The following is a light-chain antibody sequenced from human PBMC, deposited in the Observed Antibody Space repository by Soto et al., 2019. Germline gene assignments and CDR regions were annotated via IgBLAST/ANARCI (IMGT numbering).Light chain of an antibody. V-gene: IGLV2-14*01. J-gene: IGLJ1*01. Sequence: QSALTQPASVSGSPGQSITMSCTGTSSDVGGYNYVSWYQQHPGKAPKLMIYDVSNRPSGVSNRFSGSKSGNTASLTISGLQAENEADYYCRSYTSSSTFVFGTGPKV. CDR3: RSYTSSSTFV. CDR2: DVS. CDR1: SSDVGGYNY.